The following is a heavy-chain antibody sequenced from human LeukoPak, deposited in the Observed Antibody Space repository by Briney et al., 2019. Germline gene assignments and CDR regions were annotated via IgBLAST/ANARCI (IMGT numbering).Heavy chain of an antibody. V-gene: IGHV3-7*01. D-gene: IGHD6-19*01. J-gene: IGHJ4*02. CDR2: IKQDGSDK. Sequence: GGSLRLSREVSGFTFSSYWMNWVRQAPGKGLEWVANIKQDGSDKYYVDSVKGRFTISRDNAKNSLYLQMNSLRAEDTAIYYCARDNSGWSRDYWGQGTLVTVSS. CDR1: GFTFSSYW. CDR3: ARDNSGWSRDY.